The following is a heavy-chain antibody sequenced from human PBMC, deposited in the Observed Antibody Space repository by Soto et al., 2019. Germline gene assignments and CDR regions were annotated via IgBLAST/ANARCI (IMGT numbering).Heavy chain of an antibody. CDR2: MNPNSGNT. D-gene: IGHD6-6*01. CDR1: GYPFTSYD. CDR3: ARGLRIPARPAHSFVY. V-gene: IGHV1-8*01. Sequence: XSVKVSCTASGYPFTSYDINWVRQATGQGLEWMGWMNPNSGNTGYAQKFQGRVTMTRNTSISTAYMELSSLRSEDTAVYYCARGLRIPARPAHSFVYSGQGTLVTV. J-gene: IGHJ4*02.